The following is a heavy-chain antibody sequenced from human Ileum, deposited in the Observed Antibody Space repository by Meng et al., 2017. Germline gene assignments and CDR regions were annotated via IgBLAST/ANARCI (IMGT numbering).Heavy chain of an antibody. D-gene: IGHD2-8*01. CDR1: GGSITNKDW. V-gene: IGHV4-4*02. CDR3: ETNGFYSIDN. J-gene: IGHJ4*02. CDR2: MHHDGRT. Sequence: QVQLQEAGPGLVKPSGTLSLTCTVSGGSITNKDWWSWVRQPPGKGLEWIGEMHHDGRTNYNPSFKSRVIMSIDKSRNQFSLHLSSVTAADTAVYFCETNGFYSIDNWGQGTLVTVSS.